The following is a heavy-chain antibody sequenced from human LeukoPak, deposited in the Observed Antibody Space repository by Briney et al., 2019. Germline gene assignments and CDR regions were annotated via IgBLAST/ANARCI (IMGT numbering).Heavy chain of an antibody. D-gene: IGHD1-26*01. CDR1: GGSMSSYY. J-gene: IGHJ4*02. CDR2: IYTSGST. CDR3: ARDRQYSGISSSRFDY. V-gene: IGHV4-4*07. Sequence: SETLSLTCSVSGGSMSSYYWSWIRQPAGKGLEWMGRIYTSGSTNYNPSLKTRVTMSVDTSKNQFSLKLSSVTAADTAVYYCARDRQYSGISSSRFDYWGQGTLVTVSS.